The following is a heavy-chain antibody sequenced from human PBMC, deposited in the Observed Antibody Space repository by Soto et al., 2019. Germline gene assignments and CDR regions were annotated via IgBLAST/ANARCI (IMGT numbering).Heavy chain of an antibody. J-gene: IGHJ6*02. CDR2: IDTAGHT. CDR3: ARERYYGLGSYSYYYGMDV. CDR1: GFTFRTYD. Sequence: GGSLRLSCVASGFTFRTYDMHWVRQPTGEGLEWISTIDTAGHTYYLGSVKGRFTVSRENAENSLYLQMNSLGAGDTAVYYCARERYYGLGSYSYYYGMDVWGQGTPVTVSS. V-gene: IGHV3-13*01. D-gene: IGHD3-10*01.